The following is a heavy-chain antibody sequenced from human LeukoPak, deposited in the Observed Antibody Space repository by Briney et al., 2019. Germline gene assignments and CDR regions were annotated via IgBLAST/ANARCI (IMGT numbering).Heavy chain of an antibody. V-gene: IGHV1-46*01. D-gene: IGHD3-10*01. CDR1: GYTFTNYY. CDR3: ARGLRFGEFSYYYMDV. J-gene: IGHJ6*03. CDR2: INPSGGST. Sequence: VASVKVSCKASGYTFTNYYIHWVRQAPGQGLEWMGIINPSGGSTSYAQKFQGRVTMTRDMSTSTVYMELSSLRSEDTAVYYCARGLRFGEFSYYYMDVWGKGTTVTVSS.